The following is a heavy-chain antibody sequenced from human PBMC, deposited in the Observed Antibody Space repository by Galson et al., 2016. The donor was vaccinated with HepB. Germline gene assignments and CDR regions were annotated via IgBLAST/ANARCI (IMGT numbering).Heavy chain of an antibody. V-gene: IGHV4-59*01. Sequence: LTCTVSGGSIQDYYWNFIRQPPGKGLEWIGYIYHSGSTKYNPSLKSRVTISIDTSKNQFSLKLSSVTAADTAVYYCARGRSCTSTSCFLFGDNRDWYFDLWGRGTLVTVSS. CDR3: ARGRSCTSTSCFLFGDNRDWYFDL. D-gene: IGHD2-2*01. CDR1: GGSIQDYY. J-gene: IGHJ2*01. CDR2: IYHSGST.